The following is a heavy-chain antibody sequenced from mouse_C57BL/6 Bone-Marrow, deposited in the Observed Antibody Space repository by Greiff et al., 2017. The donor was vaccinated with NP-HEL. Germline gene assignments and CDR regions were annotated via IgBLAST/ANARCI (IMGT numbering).Heavy chain of an antibody. CDR1: GFTFSDFY. J-gene: IGHJ1*03. V-gene: IGHV7-1*01. D-gene: IGHD5-1*01. CDR2: SRNKANDYTT. CDR3: ARDAEYDWYFDV. Sequence: EVQLVESGGGLVQSGRSLRLSCATSGFTFSDFYMEWVRQAPGKGLEWIAASRNKANDYTTEYSASVQGRFIVSRDTSHSILYLQMNALRAEDTAIYYCARDAEYDWYFDVWGTGTTVTVSS.